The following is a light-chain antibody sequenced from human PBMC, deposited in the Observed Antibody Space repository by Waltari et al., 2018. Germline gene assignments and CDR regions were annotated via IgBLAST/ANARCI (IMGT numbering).Light chain of an antibody. CDR2: EVT. CDR1: SSDVGAYNY. CDR3: TSYAGSKNV. V-gene: IGLV2-8*01. Sequence: QSALTQPPSASGSPGQSVIISCTGTSSDVGAYNYVSWYQQHPGKGPKLMIYEVTKRPPGVPDRFSGSKSGNTASLTVSGLQAEDEADYYCTSYAGSKNVFGTGTKVTVL. J-gene: IGLJ1*01.